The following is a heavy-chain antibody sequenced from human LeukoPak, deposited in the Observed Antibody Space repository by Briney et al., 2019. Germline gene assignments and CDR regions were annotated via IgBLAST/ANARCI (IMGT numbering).Heavy chain of an antibody. D-gene: IGHD3-22*01. CDR2: ISNNGGST. J-gene: IGHJ4*02. CDR1: EFTLSSYI. Sequence: GGSLRLSCLASEFTLSSYIMHWVRQAPGKGLEYVSAISNNGGSTYYADSVKGRFTISRDNSKNTLYLQMNSLRPEDTAVYYCARGPPLAYSGTGGYYFFDYWGQGILVTVSS. V-gene: IGHV3-64*04. CDR3: ARGPPLAYSGTGGYYFFDY.